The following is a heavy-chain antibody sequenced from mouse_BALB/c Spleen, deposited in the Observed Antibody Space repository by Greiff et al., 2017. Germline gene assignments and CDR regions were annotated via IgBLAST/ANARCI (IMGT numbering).Heavy chain of an antibody. D-gene: IGHD3-2*01. CDR2: IWAGGST. J-gene: IGHJ3*01. CDR3: ARPPDSSGYSWFAY. Sequence: VKLMESGPGLVAPSQSLSITCTVSGFSLTSYGVHWVRQPPGKGLEWLGVIWAGGSTNYNSALMSRLSISKDNSKSQVFLKMNSLQTDDTAMYYCARPPDSSGYSWFAYWGQGTLVTVSA. CDR1: GFSLTSYG. V-gene: IGHV2-9*02.